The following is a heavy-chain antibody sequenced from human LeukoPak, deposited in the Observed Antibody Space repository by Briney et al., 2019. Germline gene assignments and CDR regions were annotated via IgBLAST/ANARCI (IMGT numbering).Heavy chain of an antibody. J-gene: IGHJ4*02. Sequence: PSETLSLTCTVSGGSISSGDYYWSWIRQPPGKGLEWIGYIYYSGSTYYNPSLKSQVTISVDTSKNQFSLKLSSVTAADTAVYYCARGGAARPNYFDYWGQGTLVTVSS. D-gene: IGHD6-6*01. V-gene: IGHV4-30-4*08. CDR2: IYYSGST. CDR3: ARGGAARPNYFDY. CDR1: GGSISSGDYY.